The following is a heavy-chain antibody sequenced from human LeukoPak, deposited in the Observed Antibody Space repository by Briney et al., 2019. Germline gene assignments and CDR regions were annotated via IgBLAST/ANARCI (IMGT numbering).Heavy chain of an antibody. CDR1: GFTFSSYW. CDR3: LTSTRSHRFDY. D-gene: IGHD2-15*01. Sequence: QPGRSRRLSCAASGFTFSSYWMCWVRQAPGKGLEWVAIIKQDGSDKYYVDSVEGRFIIYRDNAKNSLYLQMNSLRAEDTAVYYCLTSTRSHRFDYWGQGTLVTVSS. V-gene: IGHV3-7*01. CDR2: IKQDGSDK. J-gene: IGHJ4*02.